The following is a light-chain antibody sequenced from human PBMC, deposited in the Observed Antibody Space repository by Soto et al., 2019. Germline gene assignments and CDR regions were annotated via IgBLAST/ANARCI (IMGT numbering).Light chain of an antibody. Sequence: IGFTKSPGTLSLSPGERATLSCRASQNVAGRYLAWYQQKPGQSPRLLIYGASNRATGIADRFSAGGSGTDFTLTISRLQPEDFAVYFCQQYGSSPLTFGGGTKVDIK. CDR1: QNVAGRY. CDR2: GAS. V-gene: IGKV3-20*01. J-gene: IGKJ4*01. CDR3: QQYGSSPLT.